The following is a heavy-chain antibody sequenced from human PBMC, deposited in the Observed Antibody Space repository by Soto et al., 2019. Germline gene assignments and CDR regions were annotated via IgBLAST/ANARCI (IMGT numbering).Heavy chain of an antibody. CDR2: IIPIFGTA. J-gene: IGHJ1*01. V-gene: IGHV1-69*13. Sequence: ASVKVSCKASGGTFSSYAISWVRQAPGQGLEWMGGIIPIFGTANYAQKFQGRVTITADESTSTAYMELSSLRSEDTAVYYCALTYSSSWYSASEYFQHWGQGTLVTVSS. CDR3: ALTYSSSWYSASEYFQH. CDR1: GGTFSSYA. D-gene: IGHD6-13*01.